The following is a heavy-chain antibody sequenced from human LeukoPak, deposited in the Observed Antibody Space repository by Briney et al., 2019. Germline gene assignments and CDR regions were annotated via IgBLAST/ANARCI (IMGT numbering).Heavy chain of an antibody. CDR1: GFTFSSYA. J-gene: IGHJ5*02. CDR2: ISGSGGST. V-gene: IGHV3-23*01. Sequence: GGSLRLSCAASGFTFSSYAMGWVRQAPGKGLEWVSAISGSGGSTYYADSVKGRFTISRDNSKNTLYLQMNSLRAEDTAVYYCAKDPYSSSWYPNWFDPWGQGTLVTVSS. CDR3: AKDPYSSSWYPNWFDP. D-gene: IGHD6-13*01.